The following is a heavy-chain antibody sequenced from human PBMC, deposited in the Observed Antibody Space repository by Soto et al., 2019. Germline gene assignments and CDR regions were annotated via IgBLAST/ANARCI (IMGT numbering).Heavy chain of an antibody. V-gene: IGHV3-23*01. Sequence: PGGSLRLSCAASGFTFSSYAMSWVRQAPGKGLEWVSAISGSGGSTYYADSVKGRFTISRDNSKNTLYLQMNSLRAEDTAVYYCAKAQRAGTTGEVDYFDYWGQGTLVTVSS. CDR3: AKAQRAGTTGEVDYFDY. CDR2: ISGSGGST. D-gene: IGHD1-7*01. J-gene: IGHJ4*02. CDR1: GFTFSSYA.